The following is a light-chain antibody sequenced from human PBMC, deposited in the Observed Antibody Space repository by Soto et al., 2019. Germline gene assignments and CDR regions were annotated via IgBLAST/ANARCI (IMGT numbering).Light chain of an antibody. CDR1: QSVGSN. CDR2: RAS. J-gene: IGKJ1*01. CDR3: LQYHNLWA. Sequence: EIVMTQSPATLSVSPGERVTLSCRASQSVGSNLAWYQQKPGQAPRLLIYRASTRAPGIPARFSGSGSGTEFTLAISSLQSEDFTVYSCLQYHNLWAFGQGTKV. V-gene: IGKV3-15*01.